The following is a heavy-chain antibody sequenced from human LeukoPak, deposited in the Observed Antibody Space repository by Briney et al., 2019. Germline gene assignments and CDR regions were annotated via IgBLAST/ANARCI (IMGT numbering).Heavy chain of an antibody. V-gene: IGHV1-46*01. D-gene: IGHD2-2*01. J-gene: IGHJ6*02. CDR2: INPSGGST. Sequence: ASVKVSCKASGYTFTSYHMHWVRQAPGQGLEWMGIINPSGGSTGYAQKFQGRITMTRDTSTNTVYMDLSGLRSEDTAVYYCARDQTDCSSNSCHNFHYGMDVWGQGTTVTVSS. CDR3: ARDQTDCSSNSCHNFHYGMDV. CDR1: GYTFTSYH.